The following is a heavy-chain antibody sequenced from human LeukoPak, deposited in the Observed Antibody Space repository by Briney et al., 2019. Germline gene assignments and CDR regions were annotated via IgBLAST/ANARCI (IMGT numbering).Heavy chain of an antibody. Sequence: PSGTLSLTCTVSGGSVSSGSYYWSWIRQPPGKGLEWIGYIYYSGSTNYNPSLKSRVTISVDTSKNQFSLKLSSVTAADTAVYYCARENSYGLGDWGQGTLVTVSS. CDR3: ARENSYGLGD. J-gene: IGHJ4*02. CDR2: IYYSGST. D-gene: IGHD5-18*01. V-gene: IGHV4-61*01. CDR1: GGSVSSGSYY.